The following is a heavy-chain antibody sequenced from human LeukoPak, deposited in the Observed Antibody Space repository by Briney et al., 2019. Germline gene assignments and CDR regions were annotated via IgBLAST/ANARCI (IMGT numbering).Heavy chain of an antibody. D-gene: IGHD2-21*02. CDR3: ARVARRITYCGGDCYPFDY. J-gene: IGHJ4*02. CDR2: ISSSGSTI. CDR1: GFTFSSYE. Sequence: GGSLRLSCAASGFTFSSYEMNWVRQAPGKGLEWVSYISSSGSTIYYADSVKGRFTISRDNAKNSLYLQVNSLRAEDTAVYYCARVARRITYCGGDCYPFDYWGQGTLVTVSS. V-gene: IGHV3-48*03.